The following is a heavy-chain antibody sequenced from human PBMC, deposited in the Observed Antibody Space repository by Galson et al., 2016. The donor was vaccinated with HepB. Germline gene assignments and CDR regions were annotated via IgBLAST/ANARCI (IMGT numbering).Heavy chain of an antibody. CDR3: ARDYSYSSNWPGY. CDR2: ISFDGGKQ. V-gene: IGHV3-30*03. CDR1: GFALSSYS. Sequence: SLRLSCAVSGFALSSYSMHWVRQVPGKGLEWVADISFDGGKQHYADSVKGRFSISRDTSRVYLQMSSLTPADTGLYYCARDYSYSSNWPGYWGQGTLVIVSS. J-gene: IGHJ4*02. D-gene: IGHD7-27*01.